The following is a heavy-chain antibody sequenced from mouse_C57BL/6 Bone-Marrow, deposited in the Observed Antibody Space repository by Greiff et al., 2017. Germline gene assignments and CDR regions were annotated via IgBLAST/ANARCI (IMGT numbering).Heavy chain of an antibody. CDR3: TRPLYNCYYLSFYY. D-gene: IGHD2-3*01. CDR1: GYTFTDYE. CDR2: IDPETGGT. Sequence: VQLQQSGAELVRPGASVTLSCKASGYTFTDYEMHWVKQTPVHGLEWIGAIDPETGGTAYNQKFKGKGILTADKSSSTAYMELRSLTSEASAVYYYTRPLYNCYYLSFYYWGQGTTLTVSS. J-gene: IGHJ2*01. V-gene: IGHV1-15*01.